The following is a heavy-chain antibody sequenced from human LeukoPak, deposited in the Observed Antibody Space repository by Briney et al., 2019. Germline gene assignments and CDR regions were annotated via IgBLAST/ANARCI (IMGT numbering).Heavy chain of an antibody. Sequence: PGGSLRLSCAVSGFIVSSNYMSWVRQAPGKGLEWVSVIYIGGKTYYSDSVKGRFTISRDNAKNSLCLQMNSLRAEDTAVYYCASWDGYSSGWTHAFDIWGQGTMVTVSS. J-gene: IGHJ3*02. D-gene: IGHD6-19*01. CDR2: IYIGGKT. CDR1: GFIVSSNY. V-gene: IGHV3-66*01. CDR3: ASWDGYSSGWTHAFDI.